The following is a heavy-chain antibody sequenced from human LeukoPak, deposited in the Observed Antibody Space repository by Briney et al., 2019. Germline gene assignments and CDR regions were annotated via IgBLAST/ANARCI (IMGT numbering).Heavy chain of an antibody. J-gene: IGHJ6*02. D-gene: IGHD2-15*01. Sequence: GGSLRLSCAASEFSVKYNYMTWVRQAPGKGLEWVSLLYSAGSTNYADSVKGRFTISRDDSKNTVYLQMNSLRAEDTAVYYCASLPCSGGSCDYYYGMDVWGQGTTVTVSS. V-gene: IGHV3-53*01. CDR3: ASLPCSGGSCDYYYGMDV. CDR2: LYSAGST. CDR1: EFSVKYNY.